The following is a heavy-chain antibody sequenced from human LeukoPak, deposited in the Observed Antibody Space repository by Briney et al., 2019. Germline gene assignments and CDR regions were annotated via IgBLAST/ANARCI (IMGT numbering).Heavy chain of an antibody. CDR1: GYTFTSYD. J-gene: IGHJ4*02. CDR2: MNPNSGNT. Sequence: ASVKVSCKASGYTFTSYDINWVRQATGPGLEWMGWMNPNSGNTGYAQKFQGRVTITRNTSISTAYMELSSLRSEDTAVYYCARGRRIAVARVYYFDYWGQGTLVTVSS. D-gene: IGHD6-19*01. CDR3: ARGRRIAVARVYYFDY. V-gene: IGHV1-8*03.